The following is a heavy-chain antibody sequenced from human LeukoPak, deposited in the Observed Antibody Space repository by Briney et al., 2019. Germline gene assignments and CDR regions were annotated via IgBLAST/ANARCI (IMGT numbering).Heavy chain of an antibody. Sequence: QSGGSLRLSCAASGFTFSSYAMSWVRQAPGKGLEWVSAVSGSGSSTYYADSVKGRFTISRDNSKNTLYLQMNSLRAEDTAVYYCATDLYCSSTSCYINWGQGTLVTVSS. D-gene: IGHD2-2*02. J-gene: IGHJ4*02. CDR3: ATDLYCSSTSCYIN. CDR2: VSGSGSST. CDR1: GFTFSSYA. V-gene: IGHV3-23*01.